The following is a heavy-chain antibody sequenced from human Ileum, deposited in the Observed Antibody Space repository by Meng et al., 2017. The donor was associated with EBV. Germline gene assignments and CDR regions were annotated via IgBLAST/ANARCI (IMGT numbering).Heavy chain of an antibody. V-gene: IGHV3-30*01. D-gene: IGHD3-10*01. Sequence: QVQLVESGXXXXXPXRSXRLSCAASGFTFGHFAMHWVRQAPGKGLEWLSLITYDGSNKFYADSVRGRFTISRDSSKSMLYLQMNNLRTEDTALYYCVREPPSVNYYFASWGQGTLVTVSS. J-gene: IGHJ4*02. CDR3: VREPPSVNYYFAS. CDR1: GFTFGHFA. CDR2: ITYDGSNK.